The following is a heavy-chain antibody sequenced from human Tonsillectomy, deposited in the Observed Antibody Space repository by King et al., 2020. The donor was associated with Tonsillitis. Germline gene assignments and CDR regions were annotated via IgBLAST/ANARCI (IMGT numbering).Heavy chain of an antibody. D-gene: IGHD2/OR15-2a*01. CDR2: INPSGGIT. CDR1: GYTFTSYY. Sequence: VQLVESGAEVKKPGASVKVSCKASGYTFTSYYMHLGRQAPAQGLEWRGIINPSGGITTYAQKVQGKVTLTRDTSTSTVYMELSSLRDEDTAVYNCARDYSHLELLTGQAFDIWGQGTMVTVSS. J-gene: IGHJ3*02. CDR3: ARDYSHLELLTGQAFDI. V-gene: IGHV1-46*03.